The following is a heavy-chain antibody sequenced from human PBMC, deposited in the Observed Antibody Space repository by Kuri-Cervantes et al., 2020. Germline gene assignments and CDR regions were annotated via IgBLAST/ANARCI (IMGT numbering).Heavy chain of an antibody. D-gene: IGHD2-15*01. CDR2: IYHSGST. V-gene: IGHV4-30-2*01. Sequence: SETLSLTCAVSGGSISSGGYSWSWIRQPPGKGLEWIGYIYHSGSTYYNPSPKSRVTISVDRSKSQFSLKLSSVTAADTAVYYCARAQVADLFQHWGQGTLVTVSS. CDR3: ARAQVADLFQH. J-gene: IGHJ1*01. CDR1: GGSISSGGYS.